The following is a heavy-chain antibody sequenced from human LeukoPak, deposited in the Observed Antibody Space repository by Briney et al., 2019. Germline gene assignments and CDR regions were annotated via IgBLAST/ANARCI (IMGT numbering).Heavy chain of an antibody. V-gene: IGHV3-66*01. D-gene: IGHD4-23*01. CDR2: IYNGDMT. J-gene: IGHJ4*02. Sequence: GGSLRLSCAASGLTVSSNYMSGVRQAPGKGLEWLSVIYNGDMTYYADSVKGRFTISRDNSKNTLYLQMNNLRAEDTAVYYCARANGGNMWRGHYFDCWGQGTLVTVSS. CDR1: GLTVSSNY. CDR3: ARANGGNMWRGHYFDC.